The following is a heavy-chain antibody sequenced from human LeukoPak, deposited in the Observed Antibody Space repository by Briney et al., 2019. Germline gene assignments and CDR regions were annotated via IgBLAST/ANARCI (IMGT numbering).Heavy chain of an antibody. CDR3: ARDLFNLPAAIHGNY. CDR1: VYTFTGYY. Sequence: GASVKVSCKASVYTFTGYYMHWVRQAPGQGLEWMGWINPNSGGTNYAQKFQGRVTMTRDTSISTAYMELSRLRSDDTAVYYCARDLFNLPAAIHGNYWGQGTLVTVSS. CDR2: INPNSGGT. V-gene: IGHV1-2*02. D-gene: IGHD2-2*02. J-gene: IGHJ4*02.